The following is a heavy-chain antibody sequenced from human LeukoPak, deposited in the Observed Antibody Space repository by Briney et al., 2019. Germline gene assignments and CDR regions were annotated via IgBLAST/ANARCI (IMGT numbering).Heavy chain of an antibody. CDR3: AREGYSSSWYNWFDP. J-gene: IGHJ5*02. CDR1: GYTFTSYG. V-gene: IGHV1-18*01. D-gene: IGHD6-13*01. Sequence: ASVKVSCKASGYTFTSYGISWVRQAPGQGLEWMGWISAYNGITNYAQKLQGRVTMTTDTSTSTAYMELRSLRSDDTAVYYCAREGYSSSWYNWFDPWGQGTLVTVSS. CDR2: ISAYNGIT.